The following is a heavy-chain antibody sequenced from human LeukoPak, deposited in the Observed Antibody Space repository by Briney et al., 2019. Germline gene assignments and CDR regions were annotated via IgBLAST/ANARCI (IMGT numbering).Heavy chain of an antibody. CDR2: INSDGSST. CDR3: ARAPVVGQGGY. J-gene: IGHJ4*02. D-gene: IGHD2-15*01. Sequence: GGSLRLSCAASGFTFSSSWMHWVRQAPEKGLVWVSRINSDGSSTSYADSVKGRFTISRDNSKNTLYLQMNSLRAEDTAVYYCARAPVVGQGGYWGQGTLVTVSS. CDR1: GFTFSSSW. V-gene: IGHV3-74*01.